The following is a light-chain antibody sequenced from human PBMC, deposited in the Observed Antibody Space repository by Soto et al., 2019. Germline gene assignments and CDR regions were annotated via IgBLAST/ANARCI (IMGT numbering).Light chain of an antibody. V-gene: IGKV3-20*01. CDR3: QQYDSLGT. J-gene: IGKJ1*01. Sequence: EIVLTQSPGTLSLSPGERATISCRASQSVSSNYLAWYQQKPGQAPRLLIYGASSRATGIPDRFSGGGSGTDFTLTISRLEPEDFAVYYCQQYDSLGTFGQGTKVDIK. CDR2: GAS. CDR1: QSVSSNY.